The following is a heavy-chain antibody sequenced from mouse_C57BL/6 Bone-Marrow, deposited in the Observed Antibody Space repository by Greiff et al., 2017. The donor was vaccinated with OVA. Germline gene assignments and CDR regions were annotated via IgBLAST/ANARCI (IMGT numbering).Heavy chain of an antibody. V-gene: IGHV7-3*01. Sequence: EVQGVESGGGLVQPGGSLSLSCAASGFTFTDYYMSWVRQPPGKALEWLGFIRNRANGYTTEYSASVKGRFTISRDNSQSILYLQMNALRAEDSATYYCARGDYDDDETFAYWGQGTLVTVSA. CDR3: ARGDYDDDETFAY. CDR2: IRNRANGYTT. D-gene: IGHD2-4*01. J-gene: IGHJ3*01. CDR1: GFTFTDYY.